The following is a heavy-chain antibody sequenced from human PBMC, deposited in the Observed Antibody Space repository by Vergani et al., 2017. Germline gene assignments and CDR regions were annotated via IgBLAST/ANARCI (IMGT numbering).Heavy chain of an antibody. D-gene: IGHD3-3*01. CDR1: GYTFTSYG. J-gene: IGHJ6*03. V-gene: IGHV1-18*01. CDR2: ISAYNGNT. CDR3: ARECSGYDFWSGYYPPRYYYYMDV. Sequence: QVQLVQSGAEVKKPGASVKVSCKASGYTFTSYGISWVRQAPGQGLEWMGWISAYNGNTNYAQKLQGRVTMTTYTSTSTAYMELRSLRADDTAVYYCARECSGYDFWSGYYPPRYYYYMDVWGKGTTVTVSS.